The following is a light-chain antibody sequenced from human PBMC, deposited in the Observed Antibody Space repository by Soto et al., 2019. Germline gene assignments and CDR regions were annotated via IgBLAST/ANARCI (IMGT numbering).Light chain of an antibody. CDR3: AAWVDSLRAVV. Sequence: QSVLTQSPSASATPGQRVTISCSGGRSNIGTYTVNWYQQLPGTAPTLLIFRNHQRPSGVPDRFSGSKSGTSASLAISGPPCEDEAGYYCAAWVDSLRAVVFGGGTKLPLL. J-gene: IGLJ2*01. CDR1: RSNIGTYT. CDR2: RNH. V-gene: IGLV1-44*01.